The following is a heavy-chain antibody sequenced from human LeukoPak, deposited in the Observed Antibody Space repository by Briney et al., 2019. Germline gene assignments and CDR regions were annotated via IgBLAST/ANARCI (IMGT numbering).Heavy chain of an antibody. CDR1: GFTFSSYA. CDR3: AKATSVVTLFDY. CDR2: LSRSGDTT. D-gene: IGHD4-23*01. Sequence: GGSLRLSCAASGFTFSSYAMSWVRQAPGKGLEWVSALSRSGDTTYYADSVKGRFTISRDNSKNTLYLQMNSLRVDDTGVYYCAKATSVVTLFDYWGQGTLVTVSS. V-gene: IGHV3-23*01. J-gene: IGHJ4*02.